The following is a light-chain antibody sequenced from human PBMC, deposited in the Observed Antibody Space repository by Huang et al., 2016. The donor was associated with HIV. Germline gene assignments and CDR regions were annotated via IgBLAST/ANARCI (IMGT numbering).Light chain of an antibody. CDR2: KAS. CDR1: QSITTW. CDR3: QQLNSYSYT. Sequence: DIQMTQSPPTLSASVGGRVTITCRASQSITTWLAWYQQKPGKAPKLLISKASNLQNGVPSRFRGSGPGTEFTLTISGLQPDDFATYYCQQLNSYSYTFGQGTKVELK. V-gene: IGKV1-5*03. J-gene: IGKJ2*01.